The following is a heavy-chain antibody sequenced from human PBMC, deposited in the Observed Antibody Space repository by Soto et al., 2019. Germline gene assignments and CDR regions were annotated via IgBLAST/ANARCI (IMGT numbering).Heavy chain of an antibody. Sequence: EVQLVESGGGLVKPGGSLRLSCAASGFTFSSYSMNWVRQAPGKGLEWVSSISSSSSYIYYADSVKGRFTISRDNAKNSLYLQMNSLRAEDTAVYYCARDQRGRGGATSFAPWGQGTLVTVSS. CDR3: ARDQRGRGGATSFAP. CDR1: GFTFSSYS. D-gene: IGHD1-26*01. V-gene: IGHV3-21*01. CDR2: ISSSSSYI. J-gene: IGHJ5*02.